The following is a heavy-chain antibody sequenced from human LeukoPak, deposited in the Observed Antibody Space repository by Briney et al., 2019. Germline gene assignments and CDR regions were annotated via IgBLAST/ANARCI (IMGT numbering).Heavy chain of an antibody. D-gene: IGHD2-8*01. CDR3: AKGRGHCINGVCHNYYYMDV. CDR2: ISGSGGRT. V-gene: IGHV3-23*01. J-gene: IGHJ6*03. CDR1: GFTFSSYA. Sequence: GRSLRLSCAASGFTFSSYAMSWVRQAPGKGLEWVSSISGSGGRTDYTDSVKGRFTISRDNSKNTLYLQMNSPRADDTAVYYCAKGRGHCINGVCHNYYYMDVWGKGTTVTVS.